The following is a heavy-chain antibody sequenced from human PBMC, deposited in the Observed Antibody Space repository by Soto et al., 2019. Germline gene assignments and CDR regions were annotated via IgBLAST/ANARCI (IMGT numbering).Heavy chain of an antibody. CDR1: GFTFSSYS. J-gene: IGHJ4*02. Sequence: EVQLVESGGGLVQPGGSLRLSCAASGFTFSSYSMNWVRQAPGKGLEWVSYISSGGSSIYYADSVKGRFTISRDNAKNSLFLQMSSLRPDDTAVYYCAGADSSGHWGQGTLVTVSS. CDR2: ISSGGSSI. CDR3: AGADSSGH. D-gene: IGHD6-19*01. V-gene: IGHV3-48*04.